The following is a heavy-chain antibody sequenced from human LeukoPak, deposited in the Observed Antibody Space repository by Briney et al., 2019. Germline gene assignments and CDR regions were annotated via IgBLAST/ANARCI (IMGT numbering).Heavy chain of an antibody. CDR3: ARSSHYGGCFDY. CDR1: GGSISSGDYY. Sequence: SETLSLTCTVSGGSISSGDYYWSWIRQPPGTGLEWIGYIYYSGSTYYNPSLKSRVTISVDTSKNQFSLKLSSVTAADTAVYYCARSSHYGGCFDYWGQGTLVTVSS. D-gene: IGHD4-23*01. V-gene: IGHV4-30-4*01. CDR2: IYYSGST. J-gene: IGHJ4*02.